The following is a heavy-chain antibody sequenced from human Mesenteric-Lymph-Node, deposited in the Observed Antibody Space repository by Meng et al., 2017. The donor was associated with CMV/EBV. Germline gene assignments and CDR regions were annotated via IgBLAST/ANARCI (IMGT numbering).Heavy chain of an antibody. D-gene: IGHD2-2*01. V-gene: IGHV4-61*01. CDR1: GGSVSSGSYY. J-gene: IGHJ6*02. CDR3: ARVRLIQYCSSTSCPYYYYGMDV. Sequence: SETLSLTCTVSGGSVSSGSYYWSWIRQPPGKGLECIGYIYYSGSTNYNPSLKSRVTISVDTSKNQFSLKLSSVTAADTAVYYCARVRLIQYCSSTSCPYYYYGMDVWGQGTTVTVSS. CDR2: IYYSGST.